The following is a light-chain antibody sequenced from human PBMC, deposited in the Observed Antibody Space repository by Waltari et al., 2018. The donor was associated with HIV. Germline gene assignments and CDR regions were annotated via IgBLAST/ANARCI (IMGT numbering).Light chain of an antibody. Sequence: SVLTQPPSASGTPGQRVTISCSGSTSNIGSNYVFWYQHLPGTAPKLLIHRNDQRPSGVPGRVSASTSGTSASLAISGLRSEDEADYYCVAWDDSLRGVLFGGGTKVAVL. J-gene: IGLJ2*01. CDR3: VAWDDSLRGVL. CDR2: RND. CDR1: TSNIGSNY. V-gene: IGLV1-47*01.